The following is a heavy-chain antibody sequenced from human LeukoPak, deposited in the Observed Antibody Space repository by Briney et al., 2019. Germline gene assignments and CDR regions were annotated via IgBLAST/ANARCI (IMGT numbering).Heavy chain of an antibody. CDR1: GFTFGDYF. V-gene: IGHV3-23*01. CDR2: ISGSGGST. D-gene: IGHD3-10*01. Sequence: GGSLRLSCLGSGFTFGDYFIHWVRQAPGKGLEWVSAISGSGGSTYYADSVKGRFTISRDNSKNTLYLQMNSLRAEDTAVYYCAKDLVGYYGSGSINWFDPWGQGTLVTVSS. CDR3: AKDLVGYYGSGSINWFDP. J-gene: IGHJ5*02.